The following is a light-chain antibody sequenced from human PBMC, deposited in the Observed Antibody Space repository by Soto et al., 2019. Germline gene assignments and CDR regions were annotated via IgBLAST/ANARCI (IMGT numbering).Light chain of an antibody. V-gene: IGKV3-20*01. Sequence: EIVLTQSPGTLSLSPGERATLSCRASQSVGSSYLAWYQQKLGQAPRLLIYGVSNRATGIPDRFSGSGSGTDFTLTISRLESEDFAVYYCQQYGTSPRTFGQGTKVELK. CDR2: GVS. CDR3: QQYGTSPRT. J-gene: IGKJ1*01. CDR1: QSVGSSY.